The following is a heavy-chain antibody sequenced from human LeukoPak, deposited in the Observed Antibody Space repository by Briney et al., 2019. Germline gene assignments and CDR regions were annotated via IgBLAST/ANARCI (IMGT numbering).Heavy chain of an antibody. J-gene: IGHJ4*02. Sequence: SETLSLTCTVSGGSISSYYWSWIRQPAGKGLEWIGRIYTSGSTNYNPSLKSRVTMSVDTSKNQFSLKLNSVTAADTAVYYCARSRQQLVLAPFANWGQGTLVTVSS. CDR3: ARSRQQLVLAPFAN. D-gene: IGHD6-13*01. CDR1: GGSISSYY. CDR2: IYTSGST. V-gene: IGHV4-4*07.